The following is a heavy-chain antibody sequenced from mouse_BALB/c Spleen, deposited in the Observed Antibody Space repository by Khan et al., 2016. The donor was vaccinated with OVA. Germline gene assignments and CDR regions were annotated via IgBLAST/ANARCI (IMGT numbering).Heavy chain of an antibody. V-gene: IGHV5-9-3*01. J-gene: IGHJ3*01. Sequence: EVELVESGGGLVKPGGSLKLSCAASGFTFSSYAMSWVRRTPEKRLEWVATINSDGTYTYYPDSVKGRFTISRDNAKNTLYLQMSSLRSEDTAVYYCARHNFGPFAYWGQGTLVTVSA. CDR3: ARHNFGPFAY. CDR2: INSDGTYT. D-gene: IGHD1-3*01. CDR1: GFTFSSYA.